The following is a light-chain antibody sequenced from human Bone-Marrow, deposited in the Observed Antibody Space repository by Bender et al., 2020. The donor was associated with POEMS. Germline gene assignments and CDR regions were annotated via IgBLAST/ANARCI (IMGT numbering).Light chain of an antibody. J-gene: IGLJ2*01. CDR2: RSN. V-gene: IGLV1-44*01. CDR1: NSNIGSHN. Sequence: QSVLTQPPSASGTPGQTVTISCSGSNSNIGSHNVYWYQQVPGTAPTLLIYRSNQRPSGVPDRFSASKSGTSASLAISGLQSEDEADYYCAAWDDSLNGVVFGGGTKLTVL. CDR3: AAWDDSLNGVV.